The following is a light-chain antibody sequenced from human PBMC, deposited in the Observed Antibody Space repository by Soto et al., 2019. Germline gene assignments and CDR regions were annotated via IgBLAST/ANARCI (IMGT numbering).Light chain of an antibody. Sequence: QSVLTQPASVSESPGQSITISCTGTSSDVGGYNYVSWYQQHPGKAPKVMIYEVSNRPSGVSNRFSGSKSGNTASLTISGLQAEDEADYYCSSYTSNNTLYVFGTGTKVTVL. CDR1: SSDVGGYNY. CDR3: SSYTSNNTLYV. J-gene: IGLJ1*01. V-gene: IGLV2-14*01. CDR2: EVS.